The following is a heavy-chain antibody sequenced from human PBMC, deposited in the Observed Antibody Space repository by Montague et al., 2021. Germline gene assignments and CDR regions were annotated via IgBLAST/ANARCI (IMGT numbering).Heavy chain of an antibody. D-gene: IGHD3-16*01. J-gene: IGHJ4*02. Sequence: QSGAEVKKPGESLKISCKGFGYSFTSHWIGWVRQMPGKGLEWMGIIHPGTSDTRYSPSFQGQVTISVDKSISTAYLQWSSLKASDTAMFYCARLITTFGGVSSPNDXWGQGTLVTVSS. CDR3: ARLITTFGGVSSPNDX. V-gene: IGHV5-51*01. CDR1: GYSFTSHW. CDR2: IHPGTSDT.